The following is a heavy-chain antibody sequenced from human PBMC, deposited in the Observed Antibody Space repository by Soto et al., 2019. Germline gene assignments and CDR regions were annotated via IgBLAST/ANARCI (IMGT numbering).Heavy chain of an antibody. CDR1: GGSISSYY. D-gene: IGHD6-13*01. Sequence: QVQLQESGPGLVKPWETLSLTCTVSGGSISSYYWSWIWQPAGKGLEWIGRIYSGGGTNYNPSLKSRLSMSVDTSKKKFSLKLSSVTAADTAVYYCARGAAAGVDYGMGVWGRGTTVTVSA. V-gene: IGHV4-4*07. J-gene: IGHJ6*01. CDR3: ARGAAAGVDYGMGV. CDR2: IYSGGGT.